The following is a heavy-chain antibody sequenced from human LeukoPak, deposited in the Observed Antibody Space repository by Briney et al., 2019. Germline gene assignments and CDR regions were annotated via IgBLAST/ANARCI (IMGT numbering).Heavy chain of an antibody. CDR1: GGSFSSYN. Sequence: PSETLSLTCAVYGGSFSSYNWSWIRQPPGKGLEWIGEINHSGSTNYNPSLKSRVTISLDTSKNQFSLKVNSVTAADTAVYYCAGRYCSGGDCYSWFDPWGQGTLVTVSS. V-gene: IGHV4-34*01. J-gene: IGHJ5*02. D-gene: IGHD2-15*01. CDR2: INHSGST. CDR3: AGRYCSGGDCYSWFDP.